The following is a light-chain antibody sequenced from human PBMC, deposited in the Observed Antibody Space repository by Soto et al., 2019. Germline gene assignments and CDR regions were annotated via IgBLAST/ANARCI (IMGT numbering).Light chain of an antibody. J-gene: IGLJ2*01. CDR1: SSDVGGYNY. CDR3: SSYAGTNNYVV. V-gene: IGLV2-8*01. Sequence: ALTQPPSASGSPGQSVTISCTGTSSDVGGYNYVSWYQQHPGKAPKLMIYEVSERPSGVPDRFSGSKSGNTASLTVSGLQAEDEADYYCSSYAGTNNYVVIGGGTKLTVL. CDR2: EVS.